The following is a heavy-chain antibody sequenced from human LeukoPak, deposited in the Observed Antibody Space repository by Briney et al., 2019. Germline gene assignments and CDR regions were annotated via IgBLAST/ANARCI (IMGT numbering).Heavy chain of an antibody. CDR2: IYYSGST. CDR1: GGSISSSSYY. V-gene: IGHV4-39*07. Sequence: SETLSLTCTVSGGSISSSSYYWGWIRQPPGKGLEWIGSIYYSGSTYYNPSLKIRVTISVDTSKNQFSLKLSSVTAADTAVYYCARETCSGGSCENWFDPWGQGTLVTVSS. J-gene: IGHJ5*02. D-gene: IGHD2-15*01. CDR3: ARETCSGGSCENWFDP.